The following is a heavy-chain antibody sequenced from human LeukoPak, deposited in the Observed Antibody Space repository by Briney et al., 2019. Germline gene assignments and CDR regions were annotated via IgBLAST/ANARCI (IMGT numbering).Heavy chain of an antibody. CDR3: TRHGDYYDSSGYYIDAFGI. CDR1: GFTFSGSA. V-gene: IGHV3-73*01. D-gene: IGHD3-22*01. J-gene: IGHJ3*02. Sequence: PGGSLRPSCAASGFTFSGSAMHWVRQASGKGLEWVGRIRSKANSYATAYAASVKGRFTISRDDSKNTAYLQMNSLKTEDTAVYYCTRHGDYYDSSGYYIDAFGIWGQGTMVTVSS. CDR2: IRSKANSYAT.